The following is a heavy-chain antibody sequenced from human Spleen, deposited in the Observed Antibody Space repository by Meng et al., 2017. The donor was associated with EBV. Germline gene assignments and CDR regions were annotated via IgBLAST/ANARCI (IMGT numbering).Heavy chain of an antibody. V-gene: IGHV4-30-2*01. D-gene: IGHD5-18*01. CDR3: AGGPTAMVTYFDY. CDR1: GVSISSGGYS. J-gene: IGHJ4*02. CDR2: MHHSGST. Sequence: QLHRQESGSGLVKPSQNLSLTCAVSGVSISSGGYSWSWIRQPPGKGLEWIGYMHHSGSTYNNPSLKSRVTISVDRSKNQFSLKLSSVTAADTAVYYCAGGPTAMVTYFDYWGQGTLVTVSS.